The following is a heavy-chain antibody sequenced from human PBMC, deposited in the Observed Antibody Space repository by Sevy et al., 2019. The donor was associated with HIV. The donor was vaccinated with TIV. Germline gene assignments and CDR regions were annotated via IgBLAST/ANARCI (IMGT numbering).Heavy chain of an antibody. Sequence: GGSLRLSCAASGFTFSNAWMSWVRQAPGKGLEWVGRIKSKTDGGTTDYAAPVKGRFTISRDDSKNTLYLQMNSLKTDDTAVDYCTTDFLPYVWGSYYCYGMDVWGQGTTVTVSS. CDR1: GFTFSNAW. D-gene: IGHD3-16*01. CDR3: TTDFLPYVWGSYYCYGMDV. CDR2: IKSKTDGGTT. J-gene: IGHJ6*02. V-gene: IGHV3-15*01.